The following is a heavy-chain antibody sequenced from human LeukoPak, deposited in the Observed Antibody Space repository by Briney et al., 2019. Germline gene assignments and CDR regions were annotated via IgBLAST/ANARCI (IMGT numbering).Heavy chain of an antibody. Sequence: GGSLRLSCAASGFTFTTYSMNWVRQTPGKGLEWVSFLSSSGSHVYYADSVKGRFTISRDNAKNSLYLQMNGLRAEDTAVYYCARDAGNSSGWNDFDYWGQGTLVTVSS. D-gene: IGHD6-19*01. CDR1: GFTFTTYS. CDR3: ARDAGNSSGWNDFDY. CDR2: LSSSGSHV. V-gene: IGHV3-21*01. J-gene: IGHJ4*02.